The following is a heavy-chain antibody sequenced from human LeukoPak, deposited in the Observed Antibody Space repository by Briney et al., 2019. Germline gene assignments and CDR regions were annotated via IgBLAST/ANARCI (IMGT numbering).Heavy chain of an antibody. V-gene: IGHV3-7*01. CDR1: GFTFSSYW. D-gene: IGHD6-13*01. Sequence: GGSLRLSCAASGFTFSSYWMSWVRQAPGKGLEWVANIRQDGSEKYYVDSVKGRFTISRDNARNSLYLQMNSLRAEETAMYYCARAGRSSPGVSGYWGQGTLVSVSS. CDR2: IRQDGSEK. CDR3: ARAGRSSPGVSGY. J-gene: IGHJ4*02.